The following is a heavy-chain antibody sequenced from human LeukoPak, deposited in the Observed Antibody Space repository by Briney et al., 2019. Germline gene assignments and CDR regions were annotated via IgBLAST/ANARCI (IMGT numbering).Heavy chain of an antibody. D-gene: IGHD6-6*01. Sequence: SETLSLTCTVSGGSISNYYWSWIRQPPGKGLEWIGYIYYSGTTNYNPSLKSRVTMSVDTSKNQFSLKLSSVTAADTAVYYCARVSVGQLVQDYWGQGTLVTVSS. CDR1: GGSISNYY. CDR2: IYYSGTT. CDR3: ARVSVGQLVQDY. J-gene: IGHJ4*02. V-gene: IGHV4-59*12.